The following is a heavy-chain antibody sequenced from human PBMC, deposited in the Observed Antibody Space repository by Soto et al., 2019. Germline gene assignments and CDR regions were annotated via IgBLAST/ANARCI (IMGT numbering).Heavy chain of an antibody. J-gene: IGHJ4*02. D-gene: IGHD3-16*01. CDR1: GDTFSNYP. CDR2: IIPFLGIA. V-gene: IGHV1-69*02. Sequence: QVQLVQSGSEVKKPGSSVKVSCKASGDTFSNYPISWVRQAPGQGLEWMGRIIPFLGIANYAQKFQATVTFTADKSTSTVFMELSSLRSEDTAVYYCARGGGGHKRYYLDYWGQGTLVTVSS. CDR3: ARGGGGHKRYYLDY.